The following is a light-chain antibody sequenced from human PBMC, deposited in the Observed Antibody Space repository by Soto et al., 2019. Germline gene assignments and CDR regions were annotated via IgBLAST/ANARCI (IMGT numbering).Light chain of an antibody. J-gene: IGKJ2*01. CDR2: GSS. CDR1: ENVSNNY. V-gene: IGKV3-20*01. Sequence: EVMLTQSPGTLSLSPGERATLSCRASENVSNNYLAWYQQKPGQAPRLLIFGSSDRAAGIPDRFSGSGSGTDFTLTISSLEPEDFAVYYCQQYGSSPPYTFGQGTKLEIK. CDR3: QQYGSSPPYT.